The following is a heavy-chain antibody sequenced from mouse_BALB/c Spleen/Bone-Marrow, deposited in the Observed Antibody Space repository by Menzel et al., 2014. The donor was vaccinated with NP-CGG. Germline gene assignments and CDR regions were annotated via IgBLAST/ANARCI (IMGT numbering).Heavy chain of an antibody. V-gene: IGHV14-3*02. CDR3: ARWEYYAMDY. CDR1: GFNIKDTY. Sequence: EVKLMESGAELVKPGASVKLSCTASGFNIKDTYMHWVKQRPEQGLEWIGRIDPANGNTKYVPKFQGKATITADTSSNTAYLQLSSLTSEVTAVYYCARWEYYAMDYWGQGTSVTVSS. J-gene: IGHJ4*01. CDR2: IDPANGNT. D-gene: IGHD4-1*01.